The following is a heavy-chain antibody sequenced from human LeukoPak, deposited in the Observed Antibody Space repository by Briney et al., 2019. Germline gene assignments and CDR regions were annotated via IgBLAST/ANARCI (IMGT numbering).Heavy chain of an antibody. J-gene: IGHJ6*03. V-gene: IGHV4-39*01. Sequence: SGILSLTCTVSGGSIRSGNYYWACIRQPPGKGLEWIGSIYYSGSTYYNPSLKSRVTISVDTTKNQFSLRLSSVTAADTAVYYCASQRGNYYYYYYMDVWGKGTTVTVSS. CDR2: IYYSGST. CDR3: ASQRGNYYYYYYMDV. D-gene: IGHD3-16*01. CDR1: GGSIRSGNYY.